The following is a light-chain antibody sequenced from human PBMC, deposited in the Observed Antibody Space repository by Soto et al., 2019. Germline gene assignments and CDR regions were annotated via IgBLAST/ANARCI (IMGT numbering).Light chain of an antibody. CDR1: QSVSASF. J-gene: IGKJ2*02. CDR3: QQRGT. Sequence: EIVLTQSPGTLSLSPGERATLSCRASQSVSASFLAWYQQKPGQAPRLLIYGASRKATGIPDRLSGSGSGTDFTLTISRLEPEDAAVYYCQQRGTFGQETKLEIK. CDR2: GAS. V-gene: IGKV3-20*01.